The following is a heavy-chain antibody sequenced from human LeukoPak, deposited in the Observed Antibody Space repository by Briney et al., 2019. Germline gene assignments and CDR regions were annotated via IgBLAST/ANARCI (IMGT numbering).Heavy chain of an antibody. CDR1: GGSISSGGYS. CDR2: IYHSGST. CDR3: ARGVRYDILTGAFDI. J-gene: IGHJ3*02. V-gene: IGHV4-30-2*01. Sequence: PSQTLSLTCAVSGGSISSGGYSWSWIRQPPGKGLEWIGYIYHSGSTYYNPSLKSRVTISVDRSKNQFSLKLSSVTAADTAVYYCARGVRYDILTGAFDIWGQGTMVTVSS. D-gene: IGHD3-9*01.